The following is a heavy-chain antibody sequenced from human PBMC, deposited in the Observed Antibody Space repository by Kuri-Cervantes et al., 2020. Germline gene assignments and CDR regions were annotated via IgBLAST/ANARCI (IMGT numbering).Heavy chain of an antibody. CDR3: VRPDYGGNSGRFAFDI. J-gene: IGHJ3*02. V-gene: IGHV4-34*01. CDR2: INHRGST. D-gene: IGHD4-23*01. Sequence: SETLSLTCAVYDGSFSGYYWSWIRQPPGKGLEWIGEINHRGSTNYNPSLKSRVTISVDTSKNQVSLSLRSVTAADTAVYYCVRPDYGGNSGRFAFDIWGQGTVVTVSS. CDR1: DGSFSGYY.